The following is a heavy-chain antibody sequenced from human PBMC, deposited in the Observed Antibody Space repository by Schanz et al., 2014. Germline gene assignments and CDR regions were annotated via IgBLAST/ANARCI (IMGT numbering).Heavy chain of an antibody. CDR1: GFTFSGNA. Sequence: QVHLMESGGGVVQPGRSLRLSCAASGFTFSGNAMHWVRQAPGKGLEWVADVSDDGNKKYYADSVKGRFTISRDNAKNTLYLQMNTLRAEDTTVCYGARNVKLGVCGGRGHDSLDNWGQGTMVTVSS. CDR2: VSDDGNKK. V-gene: IGHV3-30*03. D-gene: IGHD2-15*01. J-gene: IGHJ3*02. CDR3: ARNVKLGVCGGRGHDSLDN.